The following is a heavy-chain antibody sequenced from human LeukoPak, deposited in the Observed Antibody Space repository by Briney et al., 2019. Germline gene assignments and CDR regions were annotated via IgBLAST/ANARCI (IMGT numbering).Heavy chain of an antibody. Sequence: SETLSLTCTVSGGSISTYYWSWIRQPPGKGLEWIGYIYYSGSTNYNPSLKSRVTISVDTSKNQFSLKLSSVTAADTAVYYCARATSGSWEIYFQHWGQGTLVTVSS. CDR2: IYYSGST. D-gene: IGHD6-13*01. J-gene: IGHJ1*01. V-gene: IGHV4-59*01. CDR3: ARATSGSWEIYFQH. CDR1: GGSISTYY.